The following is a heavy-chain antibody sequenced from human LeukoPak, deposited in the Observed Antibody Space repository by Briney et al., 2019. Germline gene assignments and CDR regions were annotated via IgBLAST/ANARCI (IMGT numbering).Heavy chain of an antibody. D-gene: IGHD6-13*01. V-gene: IGHV1-18*01. CDR2: ISAYNGNT. Sequence: GASVKVSCKASGYTFTSYGISWVRQAPGQGLEWMGWISAYNGNTNYAQKLRGRVTMTTDTSTSTAYMELRSLRSDDTAVYYCARDRAPGAAAGTNYWGQGTLVTVSS. CDR3: ARDRAPGAAAGTNY. CDR1: GYTFTSYG. J-gene: IGHJ4*02.